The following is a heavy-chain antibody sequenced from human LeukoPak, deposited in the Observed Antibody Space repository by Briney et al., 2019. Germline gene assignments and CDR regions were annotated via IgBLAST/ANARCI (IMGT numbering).Heavy chain of an antibody. D-gene: IGHD6-19*01. V-gene: IGHV4-4*02. CDR1: VASISSGHW. Sequence: SETLSLTCAVSVASISSGHWWSWVRQPPGKGLERIGEIFHSGSTNYNPSLKSRVTISVDKSKNQFSLKLSSVTAADTAVYYCARASGWYFAPEEPWGQGTLVTVSS. CDR2: IFHSGST. CDR3: ARASGWYFAPEEP. J-gene: IGHJ5*02.